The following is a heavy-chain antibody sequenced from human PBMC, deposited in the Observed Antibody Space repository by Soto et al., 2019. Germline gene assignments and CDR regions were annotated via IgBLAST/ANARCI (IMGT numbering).Heavy chain of an antibody. CDR3: ARDNSGTSGWSRFDY. V-gene: IGHV3-33*01. D-gene: IGHD6-19*01. CDR1: GFTFSHHG. J-gene: IGHJ4*02. CDR2: IWDDGSNE. Sequence: PGGSLRLSCAASGFTFSHHGMHWVRQAPGKGLEWVTIIWDDGSNEYYADSVKGRFTVSRDNFKNTLYLQMNSLRAEDTAIYYCARDNSGTSGWSRFDYWGQGALVTVSS.